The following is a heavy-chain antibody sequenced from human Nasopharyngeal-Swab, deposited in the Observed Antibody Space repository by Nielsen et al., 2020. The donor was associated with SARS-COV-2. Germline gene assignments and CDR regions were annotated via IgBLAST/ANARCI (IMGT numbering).Heavy chain of an antibody. Sequence: GGSLTLSCAASGFPFDDYAMHWVRHAPGKGLEWVSGIRWDSGSIGYADSVKGRFTISRDNAKNSLYLQMNSLRAEDTALYYCAKDKIEGYYYDSSGYDYWGQGTLVTVSS. CDR3: AKDKIEGYYYDSSGYDY. D-gene: IGHD3-22*01. CDR1: GFPFDDYA. CDR2: IRWDSGSI. J-gene: IGHJ4*02. V-gene: IGHV3-9*01.